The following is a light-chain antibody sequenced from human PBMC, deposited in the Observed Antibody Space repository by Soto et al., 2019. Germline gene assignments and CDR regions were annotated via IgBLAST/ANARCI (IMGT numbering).Light chain of an antibody. V-gene: IGLV1-44*01. Sequence: QSVLTQSPSAFGTPGQRVTISCSGSSSNIGTYTVNWYQQLPGTPPTPLIYRIHQRPSGFPDRFSGSKSGTSASLAISGPQSEDEADYYCAAWDDSLRAVVFGGGTKLTVL. J-gene: IGLJ2*01. CDR1: SSNIGTYT. CDR2: RIH. CDR3: AAWDDSLRAVV.